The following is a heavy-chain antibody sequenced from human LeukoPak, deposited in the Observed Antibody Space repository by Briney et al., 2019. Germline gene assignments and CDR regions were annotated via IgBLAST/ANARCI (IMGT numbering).Heavy chain of an antibody. D-gene: IGHD6-19*01. J-gene: IGHJ4*02. CDR1: GYSFTSYW. CDR3: ARTRALGWLVERHFDY. Sequence: GESLKISCKGSGYSFTSYWIGWVRQMPGKGLEWMGIIYPGDSDTRYSPSFQGQVTISADKSISTAYLQWSSLKASDTAMYYCARTRALGWLVERHFDYWGQGTLVTVSS. CDR2: IYPGDSDT. V-gene: IGHV5-51*01.